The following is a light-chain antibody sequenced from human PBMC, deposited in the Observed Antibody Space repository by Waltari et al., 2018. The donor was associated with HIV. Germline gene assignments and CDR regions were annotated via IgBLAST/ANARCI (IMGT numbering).Light chain of an antibody. CDR1: SSTIGAYD. CDR3: QSYDNSLRVSYV. Sequence: QSVLTQPPSVSWAPGQRVTISCTGSSSTIGAYDLHCYQQLPGRAPKLLIYANNNRPSGVPDRFSGSKSGTAASLAIAGLQIEDEGDYFCQSYDNSLRVSYVFSAGTRVTVL. J-gene: IGLJ1*01. V-gene: IGLV1-40*01. CDR2: ANN.